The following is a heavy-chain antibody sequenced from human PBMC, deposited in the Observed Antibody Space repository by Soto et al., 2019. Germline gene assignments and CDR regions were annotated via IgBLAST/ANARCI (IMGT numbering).Heavy chain of an antibody. CDR3: ARLYSSEACDI. J-gene: IGHJ3*02. CDR1: GGSFSGYY. Sequence: QVQLQQWGAGLLKPSETLSLTCAVYGGSFSGYYWSWIRQPPGKGLEWIGEINHSGSTNYNPSRNARITSSVNTSTNQFSLNLSSVTAADTAVYYCARLYSSEACDIWGQGTMVTVSS. D-gene: IGHD6-25*01. CDR2: INHSGST. V-gene: IGHV4-34*01.